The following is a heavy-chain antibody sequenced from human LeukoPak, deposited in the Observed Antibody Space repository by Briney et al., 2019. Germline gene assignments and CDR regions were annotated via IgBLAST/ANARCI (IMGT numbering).Heavy chain of an antibody. Sequence: ASVKVSCKASGYTFTSYDINWVRQATGQGLEWMGWMNPNSGGTNYAQKFQGRVTMTRDTSISTAYMELSRLRSDDTAVYYCARAGAVADHYYYYYMDVWGKGTTVTVSS. CDR2: MNPNSGGT. CDR3: ARAGAVADHYYYYYMDV. CDR1: GYTFTSYD. D-gene: IGHD6-19*01. V-gene: IGHV1-2*02. J-gene: IGHJ6*03.